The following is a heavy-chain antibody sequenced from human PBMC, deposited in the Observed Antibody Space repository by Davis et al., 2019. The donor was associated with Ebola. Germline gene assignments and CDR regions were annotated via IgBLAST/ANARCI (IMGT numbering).Heavy chain of an antibody. V-gene: IGHV1-8*03. D-gene: IGHD6-19*01. CDR2: MNPNSGNT. Sequence: ASVKVSCKASGYTFTSYDINWVRQATGQGLEWMGWMNPNSGNTGYAQKFQGRVTITRNTSISTAYMELSSLRSEDTAVYYCARRLIAVAVFDPWGQGTLVTVSS. CDR1: GYTFTSYD. CDR3: ARRLIAVAVFDP. J-gene: IGHJ5*02.